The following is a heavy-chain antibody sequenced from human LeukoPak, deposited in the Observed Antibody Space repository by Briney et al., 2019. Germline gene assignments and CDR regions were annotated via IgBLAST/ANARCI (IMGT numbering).Heavy chain of an antibody. Sequence: SETLSLTCTVSGDSVSNDFYYWGWIRQPPGKGLEWVACLSHRGNTWYNPSLESGVTISVDTSKNRFSLNFNSATAADTALYWCARHNAPRRVGFDFWGQGIMVTVSS. CDR3: ARHNAPRRVGFDF. CDR2: LSHRGNT. CDR1: GDSVSNDFYY. J-gene: IGHJ4*02. V-gene: IGHV4-39*01. D-gene: IGHD3-10*01.